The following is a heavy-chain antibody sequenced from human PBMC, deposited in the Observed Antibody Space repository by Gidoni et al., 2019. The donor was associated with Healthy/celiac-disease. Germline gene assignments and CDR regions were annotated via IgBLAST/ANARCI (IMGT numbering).Heavy chain of an antibody. J-gene: IGHJ4*02. CDR1: TCGGYY. D-gene: IGHD5-12*01. CDR2: IYYSGST. CDR3: ARALSGYDRHFDY. Sequence: TCGGYYWSWIRQHPGKGLEWIGYIYYSGSTYYNPSLKSRVTISVDTSKNQFSLKLSSVTAADTAVYYCARALSGYDRHFDYWGQGTLVTVSS. V-gene: IGHV4-31*02.